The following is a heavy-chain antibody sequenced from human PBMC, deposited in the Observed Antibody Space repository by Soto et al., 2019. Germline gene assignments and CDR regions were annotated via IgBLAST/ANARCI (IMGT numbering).Heavy chain of an antibody. J-gene: IGHJ4*02. CDR2: IYYSGST. V-gene: IGHV4-59*01. D-gene: IGHD3-22*01. CDR3: ASAPYDSRIYYFDY. Sequence: ETLSLTCTVSGGSISPYYWSWIRPPPGKGLEWIGYIYYSGSTNYNPSLKSRVTISVDTSKNQFSLKLSSVTAADTAVYYCASAPYDSRIYYFDYWGQGTLVTVSS. CDR1: GGSISPYY.